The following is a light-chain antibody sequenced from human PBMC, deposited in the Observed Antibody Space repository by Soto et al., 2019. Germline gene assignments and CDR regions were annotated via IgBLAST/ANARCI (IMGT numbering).Light chain of an antibody. CDR3: QHLNFYSL. J-gene: IGKJ4*01. V-gene: IGKV1-12*01. Sequence: DIQVTQSPSSVSASVGDRVTITCRATRDISRWLAWYQQKPGKAPKLVIYAASNLQSGVPSRFSGSGSGTDFTLTINSLQPDDFATYYCQHLNFYSLFGGGTRVEIK. CDR1: RDISRW. CDR2: AAS.